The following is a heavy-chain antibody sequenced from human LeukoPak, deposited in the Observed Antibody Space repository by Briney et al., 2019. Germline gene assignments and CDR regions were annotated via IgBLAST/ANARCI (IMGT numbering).Heavy chain of an antibody. CDR1: GGSISSYY. CDR2: IYYSGST. D-gene: IGHD4-17*01. V-gene: IGHV4-59*01. J-gene: IGHJ4*02. Sequence: SETLSLTCTVSGGSISSYYWGWIRQPPGKGLEWIGYIYYSGSTNYNPSLKSRVTISVDTSKNQFSLKLSSVTAADTAVYYCARGGPTVTNEFDYWGQGTLVTVSS. CDR3: ARGGPTVTNEFDY.